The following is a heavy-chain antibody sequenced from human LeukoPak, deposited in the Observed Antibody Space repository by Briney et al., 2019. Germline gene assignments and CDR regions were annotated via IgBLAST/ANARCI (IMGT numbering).Heavy chain of an antibody. Sequence: PGGSLRLSCAASGFTVSSNYMSWVRQAPGKGLEWVSVIYSGGSTYYANYVKGRFTISRDNSKNTLYLQMNSLRAEDTAVYYCARDGVTTGLDYWGQGTLVTVSS. J-gene: IGHJ4*02. D-gene: IGHD4-17*01. CDR3: ARDGVTTGLDY. CDR2: IYSGGST. V-gene: IGHV3-53*01. CDR1: GFTVSSNY.